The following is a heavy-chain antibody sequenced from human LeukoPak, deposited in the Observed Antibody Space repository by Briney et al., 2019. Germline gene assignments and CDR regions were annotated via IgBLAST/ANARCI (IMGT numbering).Heavy chain of an antibody. CDR2: INHSGST. CDR1: GGSFSGYY. D-gene: IGHD2-15*01. V-gene: IGHV4-34*01. J-gene: IGHJ6*03. CDR3: ARAVVVAATRYYYMDV. Sequence: SSETLSLTCAVYGGSFSGYYWSWIRQPQGKGLEWIGEINHSGSTNYNPSLKSRVTISVDTSKNQFSLKLSSVTAADTAVYYCARAVVVAATRYYYMDVWGKGTTVTVSS.